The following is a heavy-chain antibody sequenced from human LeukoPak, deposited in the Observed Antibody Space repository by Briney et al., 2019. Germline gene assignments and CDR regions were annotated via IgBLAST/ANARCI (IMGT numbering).Heavy chain of an antibody. D-gene: IGHD2-15*01. Sequence: SVTVSCTASGGTFSSYAISWVRQAPGQGLEGMGGILPILGIANYAQKFQGRVTITTDKFTSTVDMEMRSLRSEHTAVYYGARAYCSCGSCYNNWFDPWGQGTLVTVSS. CDR2: ILPILGIA. J-gene: IGHJ5*02. CDR1: GGTFSSYA. V-gene: IGHV1-69*04. CDR3: ARAYCSCGSCYNNWFDP.